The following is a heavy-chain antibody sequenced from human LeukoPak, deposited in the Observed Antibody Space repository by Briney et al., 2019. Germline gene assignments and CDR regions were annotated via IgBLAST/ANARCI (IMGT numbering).Heavy chain of an antibody. D-gene: IGHD6-13*01. CDR2: INHSGST. Sequence: PSETLSLTCTVSGGSISSGGYYWSWIRQPPGKGLEWIGEINHSGSTNYNPSLKSRVTISVDTSKNQFSLKLSSVTAADTAVYYCARSPRYSSSWHQTSYYFDYWGRGTLVTVSS. J-gene: IGHJ4*02. CDR3: ARSPRYSSSWHQTSYYFDY. V-gene: IGHV4-39*07. CDR1: GGSISSGGYY.